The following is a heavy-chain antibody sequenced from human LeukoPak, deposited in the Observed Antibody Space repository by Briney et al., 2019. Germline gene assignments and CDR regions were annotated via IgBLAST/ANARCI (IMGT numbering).Heavy chain of an antibody. V-gene: IGHV4-34*01. J-gene: IGHJ4*02. CDR2: INHSGST. CDR1: GGSFSGYY. D-gene: IGHD3-16*02. Sequence: SETLSLTCAVYGGSFSGYYWSWIRQPPGKGLEWIGEINHSGSTNYNPSLKSRVTISVDTSKNQFSLKLSSVTAADTAVYYCASSRVSVWGSYRFDYWGQGTLVTVSS. CDR3: ASSRVSVWGSYRFDY.